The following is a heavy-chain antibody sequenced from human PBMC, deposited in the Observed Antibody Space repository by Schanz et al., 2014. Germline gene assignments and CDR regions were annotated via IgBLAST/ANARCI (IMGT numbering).Heavy chain of an antibody. Sequence: QVQLVESGGCLVKPGGSLRLSCAASGFIFNDYYMNWIRQAPGKGLEWLSYISRDGTTSYYADSVKGRFTISRDNAKNSLYLQMSSLRAEDTAVYYCARGTTFLCDYWGQGTLVTVSS. D-gene: IGHD3-16*01. CDR1: GFIFNDYY. CDR3: ARGTTFLCDY. V-gene: IGHV3-11*04. CDR2: ISRDGTTS. J-gene: IGHJ4*02.